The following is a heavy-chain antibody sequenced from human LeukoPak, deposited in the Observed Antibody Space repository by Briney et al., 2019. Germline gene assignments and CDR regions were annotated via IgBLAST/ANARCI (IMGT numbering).Heavy chain of an antibody. J-gene: IGHJ4*02. Sequence: ASVKVSCKASGYTFTSYYMHWVRQAPGQGLEWMGIINPSGGSTNYAQKFQGRVTITADKSTSTAYMELSSLRSEDTAVYYCARGDKQWLGSTFDYWGQGTLVTVSS. CDR3: ARGDKQWLGSTFDY. CDR1: GYTFTSYY. CDR2: INPSGGST. V-gene: IGHV1-46*01. D-gene: IGHD6-19*01.